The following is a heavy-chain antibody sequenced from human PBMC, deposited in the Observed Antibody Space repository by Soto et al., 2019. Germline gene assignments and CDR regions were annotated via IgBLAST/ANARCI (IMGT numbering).Heavy chain of an antibody. D-gene: IGHD3-3*01. CDR3: ARGSIEAYDFWEGPTHTEGRFDP. Sequence: QVQLVQSGAEVKKPGASVKVSCKASGYTFTSYGISWVRQAPGQGLEWMGWISAYKGNTNYAQKLQGRVTMTTDTSTSTAYMELRSLRSDDKAVYYCARGSIEAYDFWEGPTHTEGRFDPWGQGTLVTVSS. V-gene: IGHV1-18*01. CDR2: ISAYKGNT. J-gene: IGHJ5*02. CDR1: GYTFTSYG.